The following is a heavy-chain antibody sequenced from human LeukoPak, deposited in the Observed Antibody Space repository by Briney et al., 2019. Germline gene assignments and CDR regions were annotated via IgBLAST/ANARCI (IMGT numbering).Heavy chain of an antibody. D-gene: IGHD6-13*01. V-gene: IGHV3-23*01. Sequence: GGSLRLSCADSGFTFSSYGMTWVRQAPGKGLEWVSSISSSGGSTYYADSVKGRFTISRDNPKNTVYLQMNSLRAEDTAVYYCGKEFSNSWLFWGQGTLVTVSS. CDR2: ISSSGGST. CDR1: GFTFSSYG. CDR3: GKEFSNSWLF. J-gene: IGHJ4*02.